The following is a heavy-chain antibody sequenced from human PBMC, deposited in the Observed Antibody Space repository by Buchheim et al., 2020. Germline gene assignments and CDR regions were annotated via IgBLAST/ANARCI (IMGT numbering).Heavy chain of an antibody. CDR1: GGSISRYY. D-gene: IGHD3-3*01. CDR3: ARDYRGFGWFDP. Sequence: QVQLQESGPGLVKPSETLSLTCTVSGGSISRYYWSWIRQPAGKGPEWMGRIYNNGRSTNYNPSLQSRITMSADTSKNQFSLKLSSVTAADTAMYYCARDYRGFGWFDPWGQGTL. V-gene: IGHV4-4*07. CDR2: IYNNGRST. J-gene: IGHJ5*02.